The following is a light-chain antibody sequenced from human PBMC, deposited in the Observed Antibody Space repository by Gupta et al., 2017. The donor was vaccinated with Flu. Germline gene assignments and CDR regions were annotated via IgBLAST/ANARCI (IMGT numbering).Light chain of an antibody. CDR3: QQYGTSPRAVT. J-gene: IGKJ2*01. V-gene: IGKV3-20*01. CDR1: QSVTSSY. CDR2: GAS. Sequence: DIVLTQSPGTLSLSPGERATLSCRASQSVTSSYLAWYQQKPDQAPRLLIYGASRRATGIPDRFSGSGSGTDFTLTISRLEPEDFAVYYCQQYGTSPRAVTFGQGTKVEIK.